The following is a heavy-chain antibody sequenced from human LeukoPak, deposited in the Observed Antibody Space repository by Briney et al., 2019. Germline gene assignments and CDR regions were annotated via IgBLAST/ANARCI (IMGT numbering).Heavy chain of an antibody. J-gene: IGHJ4*02. Sequence: ASVKVSCKASGYTFTGYYMHWMRQAPGQGLEWMGWINPNSGVTQYAQRFQGRVTITRDTSISTAYMELSSLRSDDTAVYYCARDVPRSGYSGDFWGQGTLVTVSS. CDR1: GYTFTGYY. CDR3: ARDVPRSGYSGDF. D-gene: IGHD3-3*01. V-gene: IGHV1-2*02. CDR2: INPNSGVT.